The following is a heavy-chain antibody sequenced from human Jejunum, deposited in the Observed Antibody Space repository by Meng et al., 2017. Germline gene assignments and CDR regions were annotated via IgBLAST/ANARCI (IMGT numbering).Heavy chain of an antibody. D-gene: IGHD3-3*01. CDR1: GGAFSGHY. CDR2: IXDSGST. V-gene: IGHV4-34*01. J-gene: IGHJ4*02. Sequence: QVQLQQWGAGLLKPSETLSLICAGYGGAFSGHYWTWLRQPQGKGLEWIGEIXDSGSTHYNPSLGSRVTISVDTSKSQFSLKLISVTAADTGVYYCVDSKWSANYWGQGTRVTFYS. CDR3: VDSKWSANY.